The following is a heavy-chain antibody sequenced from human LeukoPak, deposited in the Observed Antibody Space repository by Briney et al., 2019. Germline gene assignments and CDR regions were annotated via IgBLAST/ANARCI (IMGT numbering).Heavy chain of an antibody. J-gene: IGHJ6*02. D-gene: IGHD2-15*01. V-gene: IGHV4-34*01. CDR3: ARDKILVAGRYYYYYGMDV. CDR1: GGSFSGYY. CDR2: INHSGST. Sequence: SETLSLTCAVYGGSFSGYYWSWTRQPPGKGLEWIGEINHSGSTNYNPSLKSRVTISVDRSKNQFSLKLSSVTAADTAVYYCARDKILVAGRYYYYYGMDVWGQGTTVTVSS.